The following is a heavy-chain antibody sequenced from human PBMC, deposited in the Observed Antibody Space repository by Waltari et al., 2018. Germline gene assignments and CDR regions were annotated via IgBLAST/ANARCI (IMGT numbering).Heavy chain of an antibody. CDR3: TKELRAGYNRGLDY. Sequence: EVQLAESGGVVVQPGGSLRLSCRGSGLTFDDYAMHWVRQAPGKGLEWVSLISWVGYSTYYADSVKGRFVISRDNNINSLYLQMNSLRPDDTALYYCTKELRAGYNRGLDYWGQGTLVTVSS. CDR2: ISWVGYST. J-gene: IGHJ4*02. D-gene: IGHD5-12*01. CDR1: GLTFDDYA. V-gene: IGHV3-43D*03.